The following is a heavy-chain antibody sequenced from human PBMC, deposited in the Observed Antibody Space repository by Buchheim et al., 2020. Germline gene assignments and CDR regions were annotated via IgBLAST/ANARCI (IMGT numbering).Heavy chain of an antibody. Sequence: QVQLQEPGPGLVKPSQTLSLTCAISGDSVSSNSVTWNWIRQSPSRGLEWLGRTFYRSKWNNDYAVSVKSRITINPDTSKNQVSLQLNSVTPEDTAVYYCARRFRAAAGNWFDPWGQGTL. CDR3: ARRFRAAAGNWFDP. V-gene: IGHV6-1*01. CDR1: GDSVSSNSVT. CDR2: TFYRSKWNN. J-gene: IGHJ5*02. D-gene: IGHD6-13*01.